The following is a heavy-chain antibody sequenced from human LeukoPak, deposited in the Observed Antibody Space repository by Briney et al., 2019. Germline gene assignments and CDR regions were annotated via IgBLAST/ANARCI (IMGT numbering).Heavy chain of an antibody. Sequence: SVKVSCKASGGTFSSYAISWVRQAPGQGLEWMGRIIPILGIANYAQKFQGRVMITANKSTSTAYMELSSLRSEDTAVYYCARGSLSYDSSGYYFGYWGQGTLVTVSS. CDR2: IIPILGIA. D-gene: IGHD3-22*01. V-gene: IGHV1-69*04. CDR1: GGTFSSYA. J-gene: IGHJ4*02. CDR3: ARGSLSYDSSGYYFGY.